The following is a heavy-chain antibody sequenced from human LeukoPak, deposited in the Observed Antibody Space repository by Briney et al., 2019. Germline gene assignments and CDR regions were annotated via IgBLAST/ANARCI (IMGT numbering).Heavy chain of an antibody. V-gene: IGHV3-23*01. D-gene: IGHD6-13*01. CDR1: GFTFSTYA. CDR3: AKSKGSSSWNEDDY. CDR2: ISGNGDKK. J-gene: IGHJ4*02. Sequence: PGGSLRLSCAASGFTFSTYAMSWVRQAPGKGLEWVSAISGNGDKKYYADPVKGRFIISRDNSKNTLYLEMNSLKAEDTAVYYCAKSKGSSSWNEDDYWGQGTLVTVSS.